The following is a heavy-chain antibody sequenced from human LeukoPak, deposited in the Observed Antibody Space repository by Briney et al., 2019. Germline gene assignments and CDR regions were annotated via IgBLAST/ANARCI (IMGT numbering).Heavy chain of an antibody. Sequence: PGGSLRLSCAASGFTFSSHGMNWVRQAPGKGLEWVSGITGSGGNRYYADSVKGRFTISRDNSKNTLYLQMNSLRAEDTAVYYCARHRSGGSQDDAFDIWGQGTMVTVSS. CDR1: GFTFSSHG. V-gene: IGHV3-23*01. D-gene: IGHD2-15*01. CDR3: ARHRSGGSQDDAFDI. J-gene: IGHJ3*02. CDR2: ITGSGGNR.